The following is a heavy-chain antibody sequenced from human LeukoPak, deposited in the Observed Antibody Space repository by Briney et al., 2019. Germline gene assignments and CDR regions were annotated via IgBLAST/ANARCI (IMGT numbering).Heavy chain of an antibody. CDR3: ARGIVGATIDY. V-gene: IGHV4-34*01. CDR2: INHSGSP. D-gene: IGHD1-26*01. J-gene: IGHJ4*02. Sequence: TSETLSLTCAVYGGAFSGYFWTWVRRPPGKGLEWIGEINHSGSPNYNPSLKSRVTISVDTSMNQFSLKLSSVTAADTAVYYCARGIVGATIDYWGQGTLVTVSS. CDR1: GGAFSGYF.